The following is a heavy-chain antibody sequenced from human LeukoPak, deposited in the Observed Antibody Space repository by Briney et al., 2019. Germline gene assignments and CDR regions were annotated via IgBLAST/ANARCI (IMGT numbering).Heavy chain of an antibody. J-gene: IGHJ3*02. CDR3: ASRGVVTGAFDI. CDR1: GFTFSNYY. D-gene: IGHD4-23*01. CDR2: ISCRSSNK. Sequence: PGGSLRLSCAASGFTFSNYYMSWIRQAPGKGLVWVSYISCRSSNKEYADCVKGRFTIHRDNAKHDVYLQMNSLRAEDTAVYYCASRGVVTGAFDIWGQATMVTVSS. V-gene: IGHV3-11*06.